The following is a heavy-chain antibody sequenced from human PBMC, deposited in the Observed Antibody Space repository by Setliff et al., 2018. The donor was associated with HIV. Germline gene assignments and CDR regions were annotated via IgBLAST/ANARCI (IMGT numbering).Heavy chain of an antibody. V-gene: IGHV4-39*07. Sequence: SETLSLTCTVSGGSIINTRYYWGWMRQTPGKGLEWIGYIHYSGSTYYNPSLKSRVTISVDKSKNQFSLKLTSVTAADTAVYYCAREGLPTPYYFDYWGQGTLVTVSS. CDR1: GGSIINTRYY. J-gene: IGHJ4*02. CDR3: AREGLPTPYYFDY. CDR2: IHYSGST.